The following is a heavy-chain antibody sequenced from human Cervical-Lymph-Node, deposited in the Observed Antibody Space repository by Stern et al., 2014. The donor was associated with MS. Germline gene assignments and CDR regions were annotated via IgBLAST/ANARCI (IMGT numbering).Heavy chain of an antibody. CDR1: ESSFVDFH. CDR2: ISGGRGTT. Sequence: VQLVESGGALVKPGGSLRLSCSASESSFVDFHINWIRQAPGKGLEWLSYISGGRGTTYYADSVKGRFAIPRENAKNSVDLQMSSLKVEDTAIYYCARGAFWSGFHFYGMDVWGQGTTVTVSS. J-gene: IGHJ6*02. V-gene: IGHV3-11*01. CDR3: ARGAFWSGFHFYGMDV. D-gene: IGHD3-3*01.